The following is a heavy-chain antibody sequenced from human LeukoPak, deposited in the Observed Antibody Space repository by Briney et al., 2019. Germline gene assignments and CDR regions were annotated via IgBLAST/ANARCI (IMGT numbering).Heavy chain of an antibody. CDR3: AKEYYSGYDYQYFQH. J-gene: IGHJ1*01. V-gene: IGHV3-21*01. D-gene: IGHD5-12*01. CDR2: ISSSSSYI. CDR1: GFTFSSYS. Sequence: GGSLRLSCAASGFTFSSYSMNWVRQAPGKGLEWVSSISSSSSYIYYADSVKGRFTISRDNAKNSLYLQMNSLRAEDTAVYYCAKEYYSGYDYQYFQHWGQGTLVTVSS.